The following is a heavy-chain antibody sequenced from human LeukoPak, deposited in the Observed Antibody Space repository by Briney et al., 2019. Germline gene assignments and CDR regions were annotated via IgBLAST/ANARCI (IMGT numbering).Heavy chain of an antibody. J-gene: IGHJ6*03. CDR2: ISYTGST. CDR3: ARLQSANHDNGYYTGGFYYMDV. D-gene: IGHD4-17*01. CDR1: GGSMSNNY. Sequence: SETLSLTCSVSGGSMSNNYWGWIRQPPGKGLEWIGYISYTGSTSYTPSLKSRVTIFLETPRNQFSLEVSSVVAADTAVYYCARLQSANHDNGYYTGGFYYMDVWGRGTTVTVSS. V-gene: IGHV4-59*08.